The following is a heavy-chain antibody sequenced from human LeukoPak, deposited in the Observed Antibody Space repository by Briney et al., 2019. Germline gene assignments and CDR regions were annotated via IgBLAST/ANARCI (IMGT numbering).Heavy chain of an antibody. J-gene: IGHJ1*01. V-gene: IGHV4-4*07. CDR2: IYSSGTT. Sequence: PSECLSLTCTVSGGSISSNYWNWIRQTAGKGLEWIGLIYSSGTTKYNPSLKSRVTMSVDTPKTQFSLKLSSVTAADTAVYYCPREFLYWGQGTMDTSSS. CDR3: PREFLY. CDR1: GGSISSNY. D-gene: IGHD2/OR15-2a*01.